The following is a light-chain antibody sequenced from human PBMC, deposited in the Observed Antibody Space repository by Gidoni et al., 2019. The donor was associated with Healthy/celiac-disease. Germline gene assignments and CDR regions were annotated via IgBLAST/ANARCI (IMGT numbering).Light chain of an antibody. CDR1: QAISNY. V-gene: IGKV1-33*01. CDR3: QQYDSPPLT. J-gene: IGKJ4*01. Sequence: DIQMTQSPSSLSASVGDRVTITCQASQAISNYLNWYQQKPGKAPKLLIYAASNLETGVPSRFSGSGSGTDFTFTISSLQPEDIATYYCQQYDSPPLTFGGGTKVEIK. CDR2: AAS.